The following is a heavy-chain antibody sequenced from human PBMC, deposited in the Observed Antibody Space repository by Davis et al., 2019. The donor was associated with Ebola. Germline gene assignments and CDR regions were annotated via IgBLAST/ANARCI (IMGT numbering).Heavy chain of an antibody. D-gene: IGHD6-6*01. CDR3: VKGDFVAARPGTY. CDR2: ITSNGGDT. Sequence: PGGSLRLSCSGSGFTFSSYAMHWVRQAPGKGLEYVSTITSNGGDTYYADSVKGTFTVSRDNSKNTLYLQMASLRGEDTAVYYCVKGDFVAARPGTYWGQGTQVTVSS. J-gene: IGHJ1*01. CDR1: GFTFSSYA. V-gene: IGHV3-64D*08.